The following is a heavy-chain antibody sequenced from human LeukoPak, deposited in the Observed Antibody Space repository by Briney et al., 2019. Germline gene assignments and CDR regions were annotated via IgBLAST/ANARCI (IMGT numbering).Heavy chain of an antibody. CDR1: GGSFSGYY. D-gene: IGHD2-2*01. CDR3: ARAGCSSTSCYSHYYYYGMDV. V-gene: IGHV4-34*01. Sequence: SETLSLTCAVYGGSFSGYYGSWIRQPPGKGLEWIGEINHSGSTNYNPSLKSRVTISVDTSKNQFSLKLSSVTAADTAVYYCARAGCSSTSCYSHYYYYGMDVWGKGTTVTASS. J-gene: IGHJ6*04. CDR2: INHSGST.